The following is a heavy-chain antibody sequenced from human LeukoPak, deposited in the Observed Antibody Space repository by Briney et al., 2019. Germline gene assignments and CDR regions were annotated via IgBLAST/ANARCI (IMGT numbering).Heavy chain of an antibody. Sequence: GESLKISCKGSGYSFTNYWIAWVRQMPGKGLEWMGIIYPGDSDTRYSPSFQGQVTISADKSIGTAYLQWSSLKASDTAMYYCATLSSSWPHDAFDIWGQGTMVTVSS. J-gene: IGHJ3*02. CDR1: GYSFTNYW. V-gene: IGHV5-51*01. CDR2: IYPGDSDT. D-gene: IGHD6-13*01. CDR3: ATLSSSWPHDAFDI.